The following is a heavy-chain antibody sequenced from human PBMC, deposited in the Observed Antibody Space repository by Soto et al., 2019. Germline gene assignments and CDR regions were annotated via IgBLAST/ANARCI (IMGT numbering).Heavy chain of an antibody. CDR2: ISSSSSYI. D-gene: IGHD3-3*01. CDR3: ASGLEWPTYMDF. J-gene: IGHJ6*03. V-gene: IGHV3-21*01. Sequence: MDGVRQEKGKGLEWVSSISSSSSYINYADSLQGRFTISRDNAKNSLYLQMNSLRAEDTAVYYCASGLEWPTYMDFLGKGTTVTVSS.